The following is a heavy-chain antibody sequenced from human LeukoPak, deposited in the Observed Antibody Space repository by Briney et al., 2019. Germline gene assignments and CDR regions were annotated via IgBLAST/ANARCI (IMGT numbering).Heavy chain of an antibody. J-gene: IGHJ4*02. CDR1: GGSISSSSYY. V-gene: IGHV4-39*07. CDR2: INHSGST. Sequence: SETLSLTCTVSGGSISSSSYYWSWIRQPPGKGLEWIGEINHSGSTNYNPSLKSRVTISVDTSKNQFSLKLSSVTAADTAVYYCVGYRAWSPFDYWGQGTLVTVSS. CDR3: VGYRAWSPFDY. D-gene: IGHD5-18*01.